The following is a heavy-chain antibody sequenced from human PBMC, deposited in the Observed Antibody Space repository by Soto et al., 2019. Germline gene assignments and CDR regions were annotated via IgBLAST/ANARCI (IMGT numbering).Heavy chain of an antibody. Sequence: QVQLQESGPGLVKPSETLSLTCTVSGGSISSYYWSWIRQPPGKGLEWIGYIYYSGSTNYNPPLKRRVTISVDTPKNQFSLKLSSVTAADTAVYYCARLWFGEPVDYWGQGTLVTVSS. CDR2: IYYSGST. CDR3: ARLWFGEPVDY. J-gene: IGHJ4*02. D-gene: IGHD3-10*01. CDR1: GGSISSYY. V-gene: IGHV4-59*08.